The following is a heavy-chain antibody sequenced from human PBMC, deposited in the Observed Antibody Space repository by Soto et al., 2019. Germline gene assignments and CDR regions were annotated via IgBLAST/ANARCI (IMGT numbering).Heavy chain of an antibody. D-gene: IGHD1-26*01. V-gene: IGHV4-59*08. CDR3: ARHATGGTYPLDY. Sequence: SETLYLTCTFSGASISDSYWAWIRQPPGKGLEYIGHISYTGSTNYSPSLQSRVTMSVDTSKNQFSLKLTSVTAADTAVYYCARHATGGTYPLDYWGQGTLVTVS. J-gene: IGHJ4*02. CDR1: GASISDSY. CDR2: ISYTGST.